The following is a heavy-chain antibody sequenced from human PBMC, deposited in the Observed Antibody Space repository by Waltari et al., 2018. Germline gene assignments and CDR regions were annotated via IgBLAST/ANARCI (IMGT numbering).Heavy chain of an antibody. J-gene: IGHJ5*02. CDR2: IYTSGST. Sequence: QVQLQESGPGLVKPSETLSLTCTVSGGSISSYYWSWIRQPAGQGLEWIGRIYTSGSTNSNPSLRSRVTISVGKSKNQLSLKLSSVTAADAAVYYCARVFGELFSWFDPWGQGTLVTVSS. V-gene: IGHV4-4*07. CDR1: GGSISSYY. CDR3: ARVFGELFSWFDP. D-gene: IGHD3-10*01.